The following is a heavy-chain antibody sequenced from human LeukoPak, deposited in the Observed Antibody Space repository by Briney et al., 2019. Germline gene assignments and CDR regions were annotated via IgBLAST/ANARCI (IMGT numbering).Heavy chain of an antibody. J-gene: IGHJ6*04. CDR2: ISWDGGST. CDR1: GFTFDDYA. V-gene: IGHV3-43D*03. CDR3: AELGITMIGGV. D-gene: IGHD3-10*02. Sequence: GGSLRLSCAASGFTFDDYAMHWVRHAPGKGLEWVSLISWDGGSTYYADSVKGRFTISRDNSKNSLYLQMNSLRAEDTAVYYCAELGITMIGGVWGKGTTVTISS.